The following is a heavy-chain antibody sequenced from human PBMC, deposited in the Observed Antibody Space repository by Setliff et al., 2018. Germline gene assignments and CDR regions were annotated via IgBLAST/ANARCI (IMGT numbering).Heavy chain of an antibody. CDR1: GGSISSSSYY. V-gene: IGHV4-39*07. D-gene: IGHD3-3*01. CDR3: ARRETYYNFWSGYYAY. J-gene: IGHJ4*02. CDR2: IYYSGST. Sequence: SETLSLTCTVSGGSISSSSYYWGWIRQPPGKGLEWIGSIYYSGSTYCNPSLKSRVTISVDTSKNQFSLKLSSVTAADTAVYYCARRETYYNFWSGYYAYWGQGTLVTAPQ.